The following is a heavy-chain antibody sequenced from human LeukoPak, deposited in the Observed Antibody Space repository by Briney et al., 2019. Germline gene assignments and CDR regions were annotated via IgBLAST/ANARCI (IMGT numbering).Heavy chain of an antibody. V-gene: IGHV1-2*02. CDR2: INPNSGVT. CDR1: GYTFTDDY. Sequence: ASVKVSCKASGYTFTDDYVHWVRQAPGQGLEWMGWINPNSGVTNYAQKFQGRVTMTRDMSISTAYMELSRLRSDDTAVYYCARGSGYSSGWGVIDYWGQGTLVTVSS. CDR3: ARGSGYSSGWGVIDY. D-gene: IGHD6-19*01. J-gene: IGHJ4*02.